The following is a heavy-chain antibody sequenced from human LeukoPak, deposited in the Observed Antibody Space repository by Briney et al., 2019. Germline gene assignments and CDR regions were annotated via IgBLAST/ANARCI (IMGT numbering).Heavy chain of an antibody. CDR1: GFTSSSYS. D-gene: IGHD4-17*01. CDR2: ISSSSSYI. Sequence: AGGSLRLSCAASGFTSSSYSMNWVRQAPGKGLEWVSSISSSSSYINYGDSVKGRFTISRDNAKNSLYLQMNSLRAEDTAVYYCARGWTSSVTTYPFDYWGQGTLVTVSS. V-gene: IGHV3-21*01. J-gene: IGHJ4*02. CDR3: ARGWTSSVTTYPFDY.